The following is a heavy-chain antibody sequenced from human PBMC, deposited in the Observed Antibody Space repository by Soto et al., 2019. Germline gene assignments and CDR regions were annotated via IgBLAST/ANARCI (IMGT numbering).Heavy chain of an antibody. J-gene: IGHJ4*02. CDR3: AKEESRTQWYDY. CDR2: ISGSGGST. V-gene: IGHV3-23*01. CDR1: GFTFSSYA. D-gene: IGHD6-19*01. Sequence: GRSLRLSCAASGFTFSSYAMSWVRQAPGKGLEWVSAISGSGGSTYYADSVKGRFTISRDNSRNTLYLQMNSLRAEDTAVYYCAKEESRTQWYDYWRQGTLVTVSS.